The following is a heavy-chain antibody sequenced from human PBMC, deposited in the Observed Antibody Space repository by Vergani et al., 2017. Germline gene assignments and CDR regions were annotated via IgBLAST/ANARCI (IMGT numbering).Heavy chain of an antibody. CDR1: GYTFTSYY. CDR2: INPSGGST. V-gene: IGHV1-46*01. CDR3: ARDGDILTGSPLYYYYYMDV. Sequence: QVQLVQSGAEVKKPGASVKVSCKASGYTFTSYYMHWVRQAPGQGLEWMGIINPSGGSTSYAQKFQGRVTMTRETSTSTVYMELSSLRSEDTAVYYCARDGDILTGSPLYYYYYMDVWGKGTTVTVSS. D-gene: IGHD3-9*01. J-gene: IGHJ6*03.